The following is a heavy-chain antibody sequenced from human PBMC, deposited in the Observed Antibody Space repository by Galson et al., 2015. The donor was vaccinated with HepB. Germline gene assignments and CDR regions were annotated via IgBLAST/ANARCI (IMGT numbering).Heavy chain of an antibody. CDR2: IWYDGSNK. J-gene: IGHJ4*02. CDR3: AREMGGIAARRGFDY. CDR1: GFTFSSYG. D-gene: IGHD6-6*01. Sequence: SLRLSCAASGFTFSSYGMHWVRQAPGKGLEWVAVIWYDGSNKYYADSVKGRFTISRDNSKNTLYLQMNSLRAEDTAVYYCAREMGGIAARRGFDYWGQGTLVTVSS. V-gene: IGHV3-33*01.